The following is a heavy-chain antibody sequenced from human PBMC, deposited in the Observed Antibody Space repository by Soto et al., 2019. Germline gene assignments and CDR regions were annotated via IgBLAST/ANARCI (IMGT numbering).Heavy chain of an antibody. V-gene: IGHV3-30*18. J-gene: IGHJ4*02. CDR2: ISYDGSNE. CDR3: TKEYIVGTTWGYFES. Sequence: GGSLRLSCVASGFIFSTYGMHWVRQVPGKGLEWVAHISYDGSNEYYADSVKGRFTVSRDNAKNTLDLQMNGLKTEDTALYYCTKEYIVGTTWGYFESWGQGALVTVSS. D-gene: IGHD1-1*01. CDR1: GFIFSTYG.